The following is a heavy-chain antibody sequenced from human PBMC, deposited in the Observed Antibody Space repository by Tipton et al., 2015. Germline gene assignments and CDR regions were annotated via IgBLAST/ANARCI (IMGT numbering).Heavy chain of an antibody. V-gene: IGHV4-61*01. Sequence: TLSLTCTVSGGSVTSGSYYWSWIRQPPGKGLEWIGYISYTDGAHYNPALKSRVTISVDTSKNQFSLTLNSVAAADTAVYYCARDLEHGMDVWGQGTTVTVPS. CDR1: GGSVTSGSYY. CDR3: ARDLEHGMDV. D-gene: IGHD5-24*01. CDR2: ISYTDGA. J-gene: IGHJ6*02.